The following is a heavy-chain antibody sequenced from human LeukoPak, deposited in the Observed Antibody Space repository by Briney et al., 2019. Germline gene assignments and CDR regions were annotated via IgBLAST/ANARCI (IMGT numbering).Heavy chain of an antibody. D-gene: IGHD1-1*01. CDR2: ISSSGSTI. V-gene: IGHV3-11*01. J-gene: IGHJ4*02. CDR3: ARRAATGSFDY. CDR1: GFTFSDYY. Sequence: GGSLRLSCAASGFTFSDYYMSWIRQAPGKGLEWVSYISSSGSTIYYADSVKGRLTISRDNSKNTLCLQMNSLRAEDTAVYYCARRAATGSFDYWGQGTLVTVSS.